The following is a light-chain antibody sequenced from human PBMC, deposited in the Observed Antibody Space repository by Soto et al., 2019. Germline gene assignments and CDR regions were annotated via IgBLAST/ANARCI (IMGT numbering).Light chain of an antibody. CDR1: TSNIESHP. J-gene: IGLJ1*01. V-gene: IGLV1-44*01. CDR2: TSN. CDR3: ATWDDSRNGV. Sequence: QSVLVQPPSASGTPGQRITISCSGSTSNIESHPVNWFQQVPGAPPKRLIKTSNQRPSGVPDRFSGSKSGASASLAISGLQSEDEGTYYCATWDDSRNGVFGSGTKVTVL.